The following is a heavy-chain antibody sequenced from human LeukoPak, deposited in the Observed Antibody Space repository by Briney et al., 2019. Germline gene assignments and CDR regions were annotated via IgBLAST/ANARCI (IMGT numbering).Heavy chain of an antibody. Sequence: PGGSLRLSCAGSGFTFSTYAMNWVRQAPGKGLEWVSYINSGSTTTHYADSVKGRFTISRDNAKNSLYLQMNSLRAEDTALYYCAKGPRADFWSGYLDYWGQGTLVTVSS. J-gene: IGHJ4*02. CDR1: GFTFSTYA. D-gene: IGHD3-3*01. CDR3: AKGPRADFWSGYLDY. CDR2: INSGSTTT. V-gene: IGHV3-48*04.